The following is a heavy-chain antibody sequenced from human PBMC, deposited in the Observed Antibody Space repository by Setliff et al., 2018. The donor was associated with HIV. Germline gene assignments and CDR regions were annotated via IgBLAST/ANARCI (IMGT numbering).Heavy chain of an antibody. Sequence: PSETLSLTCTVSGGSISSGTDHWNWFRQHPREGLEWIGYNSYSGRTNQNPSLKSRVTISLDTSKNQFSLKLSSVTAADTAVYYCARAPRSYSGSFGWFDPWGQGTLVTVSS. CDR1: GGSISSGTDH. D-gene: IGHD1-26*01. CDR2: NSYSGRT. V-gene: IGHV4-31*03. J-gene: IGHJ5*02. CDR3: ARAPRSYSGSFGWFDP.